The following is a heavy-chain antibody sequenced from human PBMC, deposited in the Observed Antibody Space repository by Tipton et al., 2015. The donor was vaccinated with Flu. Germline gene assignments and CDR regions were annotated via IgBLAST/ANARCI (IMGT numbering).Heavy chain of an antibody. CDR3: ARHVVRAPYYYYGMDV. J-gene: IGHJ6*02. CDR1: GGSFSGYY. V-gene: IGHV4-34*01. D-gene: IGHD3-10*01. CDR2: INHSGST. Sequence: TLSLTCAVYGGSFSGYYWSWIRQPPGKGLEWIGEINHSGSTNYNPSLKSRVTISVDTSKNQFSLKLSSVTAADTAVYYCARHVVRAPYYYYGMDVWGQGTTVTVSS.